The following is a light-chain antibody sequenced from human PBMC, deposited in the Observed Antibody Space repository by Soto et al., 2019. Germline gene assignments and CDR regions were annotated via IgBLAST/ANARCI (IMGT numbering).Light chain of an antibody. J-gene: IGKJ4*01. CDR2: DAS. V-gene: IGKV3-11*01. Sequence: EIVLTQTPATLSFSPGERATLSCRASQSVTTLAWYQQKPGQSPRLLIYDASSRATGIPARFSGSGSRTDFTLTISSLAPEDFAVYYCQQRDNWPLTFGGGTRVEIK. CDR1: QSVTT. CDR3: QQRDNWPLT.